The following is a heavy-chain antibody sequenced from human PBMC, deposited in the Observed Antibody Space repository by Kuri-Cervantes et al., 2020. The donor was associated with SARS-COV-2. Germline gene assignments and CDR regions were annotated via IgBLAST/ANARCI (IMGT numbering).Heavy chain of an antibody. Sequence: SETLSLTCTVSGGSISSYYWSWIRQPPGKGLEWIGEINHSGSTNYNPSLKSRVTISVDTSKNQFSLNLSSVTAADTAVYYCARRGLATMIRGVRPLDYWGQGTLVTVSS. J-gene: IGHJ4*02. D-gene: IGHD3-10*01. CDR2: INHSGST. V-gene: IGHV4-34*01. CDR3: ARRGLATMIRGVRPLDY. CDR1: GGSISSYY.